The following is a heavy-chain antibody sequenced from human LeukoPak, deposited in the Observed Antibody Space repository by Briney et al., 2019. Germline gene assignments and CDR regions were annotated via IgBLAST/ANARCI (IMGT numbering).Heavy chain of an antibody. CDR2: VYYSGSA. CDR3: ARAVAERAPFGY. Sequence: SETLSLTCTVSGGSIGSFYWSWIRQFPGKGLEWIGFVYYSGSANYSPSLKSRVTLSVDTAKNQFSLRLTSVTAADTAVYYCARAVAERAPFGYWGQGSLVTVSS. V-gene: IGHV4-59*01. J-gene: IGHJ4*02. CDR1: GGSIGSFY. D-gene: IGHD6-19*01.